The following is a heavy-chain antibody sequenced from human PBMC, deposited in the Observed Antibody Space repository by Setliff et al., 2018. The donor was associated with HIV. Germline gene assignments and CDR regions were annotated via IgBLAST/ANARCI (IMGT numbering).Heavy chain of an antibody. CDR1: GFTFTTHA. CDR3: ATDLNWEGG. V-gene: IGHV3-23*01. CDR2: ISGDGDDT. Sequence: GGSLRLSCAASGFTFTTHAMSWVRQPPGKGLEWVSAISGDGDDTACADSMQGRFTMSRDNSRNTVSLQMSNLRVEDTAVYYCATDLNWEGGWGQGTLVTVSS. D-gene: IGHD1-26*01. J-gene: IGHJ4*02.